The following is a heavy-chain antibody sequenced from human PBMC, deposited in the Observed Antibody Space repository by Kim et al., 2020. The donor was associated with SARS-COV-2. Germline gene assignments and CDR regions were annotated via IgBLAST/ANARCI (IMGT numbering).Heavy chain of an antibody. CDR1: GGSISSYY. Sequence: SETLSLTCTVSGGSISSYYWSWIRQPPGKGLEWIGYIYYSGSTNYNPSLKSRVTISVDTSKNQFSLKLSSVTPADTAVYFFARDHREWLQYTANWYFDLWGRGTLVTVSS. J-gene: IGHJ2*01. CDR2: IYYSGST. D-gene: IGHD3-3*01. CDR3: ARDHREWLQYTANWYFDL. V-gene: IGHV4-59*01.